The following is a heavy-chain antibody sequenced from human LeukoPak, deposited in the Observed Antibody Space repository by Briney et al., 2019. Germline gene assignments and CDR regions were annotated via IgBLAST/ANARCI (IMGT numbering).Heavy chain of an antibody. CDR1: GFTFSSYG. CDR2: ISYDGSNK. D-gene: IGHD3-22*01. CDR3: ARDKVVAITWNYYYGVDV. Sequence: TGRSLRPSCAASGFTFSSYGIHGVRQAPGKGREWVAVISYDGSNKYYTDAVKGRFTISRDNSKNTLDLQMNSLSAEDTAVYYCARDKVVAITWNYYYGVDVLGQGTTVTVSS. J-gene: IGHJ6*02. V-gene: IGHV3-30*03.